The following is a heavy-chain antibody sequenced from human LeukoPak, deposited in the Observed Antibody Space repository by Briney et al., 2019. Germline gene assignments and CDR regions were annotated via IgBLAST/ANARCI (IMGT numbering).Heavy chain of an antibody. Sequence: SETLSLTCTVSGGSISSGGYYWSWIRQPPGKGLEWIGYIYHSGGTYYNPALKSRVTISVDRSKNQFSLKLSSVTAADTAVYYCARDPRAAAGTGGAFDIWGQGTMVTVSS. J-gene: IGHJ3*02. V-gene: IGHV4-30-2*01. CDR2: IYHSGGT. CDR1: GGSISSGGYY. CDR3: ARDPRAAAGTGGAFDI. D-gene: IGHD6-13*01.